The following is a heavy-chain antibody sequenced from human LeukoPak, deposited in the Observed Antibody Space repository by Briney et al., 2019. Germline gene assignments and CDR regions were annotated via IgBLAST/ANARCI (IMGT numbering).Heavy chain of an antibody. CDR2: IIPILGIA. D-gene: IGHD3-22*01. J-gene: IGHJ4*02. CDR3: ARGRYYFDSNGRTPFDY. CDR1: GGTFSSYT. Sequence: SVKVSCKASGGTFSSYTISWLRQAPGQGLEWMGRIIPILGIANYAQKFQGRVTITADKSTSTAYMELSSLRSEDTAVYYCARGRYYFDSNGRTPFDYWGQGTLVTVSS. V-gene: IGHV1-69*02.